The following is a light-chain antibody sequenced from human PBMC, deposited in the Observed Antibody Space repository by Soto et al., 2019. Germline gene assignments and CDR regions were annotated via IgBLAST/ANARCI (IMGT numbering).Light chain of an antibody. J-gene: IGKJ1*01. CDR3: QQRSNWPLT. CDR2: DAS. Sequence: EIVLTQSPATLSLSPGERATLSCGASQSVSSHLAWYQQKPGQAPRLLIYDASNRATGIPARFSGSGSGTDFTLTISSLEPEDFAVYYCQQRSNWPLTFGQGTKWIS. V-gene: IGKV3-11*01. CDR1: QSVSSH.